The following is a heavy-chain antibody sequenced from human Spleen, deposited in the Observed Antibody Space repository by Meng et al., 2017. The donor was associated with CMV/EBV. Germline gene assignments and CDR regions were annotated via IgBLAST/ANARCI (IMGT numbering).Heavy chain of an antibody. CDR3: ARDRWSTGGYYYYYGMDV. D-gene: IGHD2-8*02. Sequence: SSYGMNRGSQAPGKGMEWVTSMKSSRSDIYCAGSVKGRFTISRDNAKNSLYLQMNSLRAEDTAVYYCARDRWSTGGYYYYYGMDVWGQGTTVTVSS. CDR2: MKSSRSDI. V-gene: IGHV3-21*01. J-gene: IGHJ6*02. CDR1: SSYG.